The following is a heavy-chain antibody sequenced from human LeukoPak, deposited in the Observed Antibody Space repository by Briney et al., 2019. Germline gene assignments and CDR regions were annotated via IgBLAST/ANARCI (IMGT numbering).Heavy chain of an antibody. CDR2: INPNSGGT. J-gene: IGHJ4*02. CDR1: GYTFTGYY. D-gene: IGHD3-16*02. Sequence: ASLKVSCKASGYTFTGYYMDWVRQAPGEGLEWMGWINPNSGGTNYAQKFQGTVTMPRDTSISTAYMELSRLRSAETAVYYCARVGGPINPPPNYDYVWGSYLWGQGTLVTVSS. V-gene: IGHV1-2*02. CDR3: ARVGGPINPPPNYDYVWGSYL.